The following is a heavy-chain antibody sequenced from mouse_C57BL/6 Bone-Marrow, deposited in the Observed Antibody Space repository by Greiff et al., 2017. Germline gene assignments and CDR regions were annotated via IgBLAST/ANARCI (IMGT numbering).Heavy chain of an antibody. CDR2: ISSGGSYT. J-gene: IGHJ3*01. CDR3: ARQPY. Sequence: EVKLVESGGDLVKPGGSLKLSCAASGFTFSSYGMSWVLQTPDKRLEWVATISSGGSYTYYPDSVKGRFTISRDNAKNTLYLQMSSLKSEDTAMYYCARQPYWGQGTLVTVSA. CDR1: GFTFSSYG. V-gene: IGHV5-6*02.